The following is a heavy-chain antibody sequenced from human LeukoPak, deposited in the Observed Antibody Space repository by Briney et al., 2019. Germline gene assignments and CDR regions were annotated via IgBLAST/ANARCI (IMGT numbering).Heavy chain of an antibody. CDR2: INPNSGGT. Sequence: ASVKVSCKASGYTFTGYYMHWVRQAPGQGLEWMGWINPNSGGTNYAQKFQGRVTMTRDTSISTAYMELSRLRSDDTAVYYCARGGYSSSRHLASTFDYWGQGTLVTVSS. D-gene: IGHD6-13*01. CDR3: ARGGYSSSRHLASTFDY. CDR1: GYTFTGYY. J-gene: IGHJ4*02. V-gene: IGHV1-2*02.